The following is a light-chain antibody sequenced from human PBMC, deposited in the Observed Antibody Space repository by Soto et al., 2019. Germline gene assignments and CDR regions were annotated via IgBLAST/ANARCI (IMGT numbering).Light chain of an antibody. CDR2: YDS. J-gene: IGLJ2*01. Sequence: SYELTQPPSVSVAPGKTARITFGGNNIGSKSGNWYQQKPGQAPVLVIDYDSDRPSGIPERFSGSNSGNTATLTISSVEAGDEADYCCQVWDSSSDHVVFGGGTKLTVL. CDR3: QVWDSSSDHVV. V-gene: IGLV3-21*04. CDR1: NIGSKS.